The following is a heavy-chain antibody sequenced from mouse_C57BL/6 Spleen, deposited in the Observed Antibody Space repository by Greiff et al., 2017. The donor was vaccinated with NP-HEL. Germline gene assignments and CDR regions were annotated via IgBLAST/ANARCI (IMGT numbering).Heavy chain of an antibody. CDR3: ARGNYGLMDY. V-gene: IGHV1-69*01. D-gene: IGHD2-1*01. J-gene: IGHJ4*01. CDR2: IDPSDSST. Sequence: VQLQQPGAELVMPGASVKLSCKASGYTFTSYWMPWVKQRPGQGLEWIGEIDPSDSSTNYNQKLKGKSTLTVDKSSSTAYMQLSSLTSEDSAVYYCARGNYGLMDYWGQGTSVTVSS. CDR1: GYTFTSYW.